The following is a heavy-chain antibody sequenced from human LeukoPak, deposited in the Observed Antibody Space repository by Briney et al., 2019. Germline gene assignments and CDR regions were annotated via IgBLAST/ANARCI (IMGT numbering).Heavy chain of an antibody. CDR3: AREATTLRFSYMDV. CDR2: INPNSGGT. V-gene: IGHV1-2*02. D-gene: IGHD3-3*01. CDR1: GYSFTGYY. J-gene: IGHJ6*03. Sequence: ASVKVSCKASGYSFTGYYIHWVRQAPGQGLEWMGWINPNSGGTNYAQKFQGRVTMTRDTSISTAYMELSRLRSGDTAVYYCAREATTLRFSYMDVWGKGTTVTVSS.